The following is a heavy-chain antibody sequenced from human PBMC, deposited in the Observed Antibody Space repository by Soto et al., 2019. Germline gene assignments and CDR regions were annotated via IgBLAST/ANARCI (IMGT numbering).Heavy chain of an antibody. CDR1: GGSISSSNW. D-gene: IGHD3-3*01. CDR3: ARDQGDFWSGYAFDI. V-gene: IGHV4-4*02. J-gene: IGHJ3*02. CDR2: IYYSGST. Sequence: SETLSLTCAVSGGSISSSNWWSWVRQPPGKGLEWIGEIYYSGSTNYNPTLKSRVTISVDTSKNQFSLKLSSVTAADTAVYYCARDQGDFWSGYAFDIWGQGTMVTVSS.